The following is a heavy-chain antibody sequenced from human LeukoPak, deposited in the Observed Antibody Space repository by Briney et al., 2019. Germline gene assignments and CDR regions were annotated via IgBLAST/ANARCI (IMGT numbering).Heavy chain of an antibody. CDR1: GYNFTRNY. CDR2: INPSGGST. Sequence: ASVKVSCKASGYNFTRNYMHWVRQAPGQGLEWTGIINPSGGSTTYAHKYQGRVTMSRDMSTSTAYMELSSLRSEDTAVYYCAMPNSGYYYYMDVWGKGTTVTASS. CDR3: AMPNSGYYYYMDV. V-gene: IGHV1-46*01. J-gene: IGHJ6*03. D-gene: IGHD3-10*01.